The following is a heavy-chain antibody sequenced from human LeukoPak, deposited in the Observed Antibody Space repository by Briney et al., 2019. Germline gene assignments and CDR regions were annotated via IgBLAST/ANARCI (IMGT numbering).Heavy chain of an antibody. V-gene: IGHV4-59*08. J-gene: IGHJ4*02. CDR2: IRDSVIT. D-gene: IGHD3/OR15-3a*01. Sequence: PSETLSLTCGVSGGSISSDCWGWVRRPPGKGLEWLGCIRDSVITSFNPSLTSRLTISLDPSKTQFSLTLSSVTAADTAVYYCARVRGLGVVSPCFDYWGQGTLVTVSS. CDR1: GGSISSDC. CDR3: ARVRGLGVVSPCFDY.